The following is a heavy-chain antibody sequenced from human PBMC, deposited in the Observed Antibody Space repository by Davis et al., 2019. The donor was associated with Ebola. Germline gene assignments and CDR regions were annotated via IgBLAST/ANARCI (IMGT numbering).Heavy chain of an antibody. D-gene: IGHD3-22*01. CDR2: INHSGST. J-gene: IGHJ3*02. CDR1: GGSFSGYY. V-gene: IGHV4-34*01. CDR3: ARRLYYYDSSGYHAGAFDI. Sequence: SETLSLTCAVYGGSFSGYYWSWIRQPPGKGLEWIGEINHSGSTNYNPSLKSRVTISVDTSKNQFSLKLSSVTAADTAVYYCARRLYYYDSSGYHAGAFDIWGQGTMVTVSS.